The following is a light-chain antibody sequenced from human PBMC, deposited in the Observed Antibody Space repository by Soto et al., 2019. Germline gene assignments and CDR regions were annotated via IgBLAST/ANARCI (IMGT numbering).Light chain of an antibody. CDR3: SSDAGSNGV. J-gene: IGLJ1*01. CDR1: SSDVGGYNY. V-gene: IGLV2-8*01. Sequence: QSALTQPPSASGSPGQSVTISCTGTSSDVGGYNYVSWYQQHPGKAPKLLIYEVSKRPSGVPDRFSGSKSGNTASLTVSWLQAEEEADYYCSSDAGSNGVFGTGTKLTVL. CDR2: EVS.